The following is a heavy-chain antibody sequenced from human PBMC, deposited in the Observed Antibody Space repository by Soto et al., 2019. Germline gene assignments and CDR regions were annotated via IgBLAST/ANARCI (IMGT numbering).Heavy chain of an antibody. CDR2: VSANNGHT. V-gene: IGHV1-18*01. CDR3: ARDIVVVTAKKFFYYYAMDV. J-gene: IGHJ6*02. D-gene: IGHD2-2*01. CDR1: GFTFSNYG. Sequence: ASVKVSCKASGFTFSNYGLNWVRQAPGQGLEWMGWVSANNGHTNYAQNLQGRVSMTTDTSTSTAYMELRGLTFDDTAEYYCARDIVVVTAKKFFYYYAMDVWGQGTTVTVSS.